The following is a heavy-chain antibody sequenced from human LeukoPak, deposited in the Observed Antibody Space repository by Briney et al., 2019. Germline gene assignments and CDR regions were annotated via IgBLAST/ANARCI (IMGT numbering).Heavy chain of an antibody. V-gene: IGHV5-51*01. J-gene: IGHJ4*02. CDR2: IYPGDSDT. Sequence: GEPLKISCPGSGYTFTTYWIAWVRQMPGKGLEWMGIIYPGDSDTRYSPSFQGLVTISADRSTAYLQWSSLKASDTAMYYCARRKGYGELFEYWGQGTLVTVSS. CDR1: GYTFTTYW. CDR3: ARRKGYGELFEY. D-gene: IGHD3-10*01.